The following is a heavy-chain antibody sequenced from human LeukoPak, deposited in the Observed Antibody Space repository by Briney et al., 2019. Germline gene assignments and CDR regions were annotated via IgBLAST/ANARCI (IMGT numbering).Heavy chain of an antibody. J-gene: IGHJ4*02. CDR1: GFTFSSYA. CDR3: AKDRRIAAAGYYFDY. CDR2: ISWNSGSI. Sequence: GGSLRLSCAASGFTFSSYAMSWVRQAPGKGLEWVSGISWNSGSIGYADSVKGRFTISRDNAKNSLYLQMNSLRAEDTALYYCAKDRRIAAAGYYFDYWGQGTLVTVSS. V-gene: IGHV3-9*01. D-gene: IGHD6-13*01.